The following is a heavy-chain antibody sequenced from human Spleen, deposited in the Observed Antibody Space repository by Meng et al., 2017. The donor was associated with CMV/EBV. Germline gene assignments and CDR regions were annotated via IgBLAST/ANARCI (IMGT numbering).Heavy chain of an antibody. CDR3: AKDPIGGNYRGSHFDY. Sequence: SAFTFTSYWMHWVRQAPGKGLEWVAAISSDETTTYYPDSVRGRFTVSRDNSKNVIYLQMNSLRPEDTALYFCAKDPIGGNYRGSHFDYWGQGVLVTVSS. J-gene: IGHJ4*02. V-gene: IGHV3-30-3*02. CDR1: AFTFTSYW. CDR2: ISSDETTT. D-gene: IGHD3-16*01.